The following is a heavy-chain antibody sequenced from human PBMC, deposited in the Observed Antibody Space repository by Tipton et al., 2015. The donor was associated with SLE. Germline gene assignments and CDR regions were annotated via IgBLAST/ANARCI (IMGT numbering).Heavy chain of an antibody. D-gene: IGHD3-10*01. CDR2: ISYDGSNK. Sequence: SLRLSCAASGFTFSSYAMHWVRQAPGKGLEWVAVISYDGSNKYYADSVKGRFTISRDNSKNTLYLQMNSLRAEDTAVYYCARGDPGRNYYYYYYMDVWGKGTTVTVSS. CDR3: ARGDPGRNYYYYYYMDV. J-gene: IGHJ6*03. V-gene: IGHV3-30*04. CDR1: GFTFSSYA.